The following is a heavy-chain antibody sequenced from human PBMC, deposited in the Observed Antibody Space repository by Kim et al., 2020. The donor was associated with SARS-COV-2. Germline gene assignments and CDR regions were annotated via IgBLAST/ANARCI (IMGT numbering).Heavy chain of an antibody. CDR3: AGEGGGSSWYRGNWFDP. D-gene: IGHD6-13*01. CDR1: GGSISSSNW. CDR2: IYHSGST. V-gene: IGHV4-4*02. J-gene: IGHJ5*02. Sequence: SETLSLTCAVSGGSISSSNWWSWVRQPPGKGLEWIGEIYHSGSTNYNPSLKSRVTISVDKSKNQFSLKLSSVTAADTAVYYCAGEGGGSSWYRGNWFDPWGQGTLVTVSS.